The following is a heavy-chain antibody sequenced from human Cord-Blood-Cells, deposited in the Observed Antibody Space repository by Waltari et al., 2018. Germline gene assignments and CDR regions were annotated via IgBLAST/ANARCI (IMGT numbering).Heavy chain of an antibody. Sequence: QVQLQQWGAGLLKPSATLSLPCAVYGGSFSGYYWSWIRQPPGKGLEWIGEINHSGSTNYNPSLKSRVTISVDTSKNQFSLKLSSVTAADTAVYYCARDPIAVAGYYYYGMDVWGQGTTVTVSS. V-gene: IGHV4-34*01. CDR3: ARDPIAVAGYYYYGMDV. D-gene: IGHD6-19*01. CDR2: INHSGST. CDR1: GGSFSGYY. J-gene: IGHJ6*02.